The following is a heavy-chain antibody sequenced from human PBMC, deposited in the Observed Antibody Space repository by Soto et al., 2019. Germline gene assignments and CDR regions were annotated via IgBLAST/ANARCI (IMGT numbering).Heavy chain of an antibody. Sequence: SETLSLTCTVSDGSISTYYWSWIRQPPGKGLEWIGCIYYSGSTNYNPSLKSRITISVDTSESQFSLKLSSVTAADTAVYYSARGRGSGSYLSWFDPWGQGTLVTVSS. D-gene: IGHD1-26*01. V-gene: IGHV4-59*01. J-gene: IGHJ5*02. CDR2: IYYSGST. CDR1: DGSISTYY. CDR3: ARGRGSGSYLSWFDP.